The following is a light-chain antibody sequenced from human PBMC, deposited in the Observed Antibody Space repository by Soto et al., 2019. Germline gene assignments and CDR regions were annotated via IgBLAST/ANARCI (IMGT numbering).Light chain of an antibody. J-gene: IGKJ2*01. V-gene: IGKV3-20*01. CDR3: QQYGGALPEYP. Sequence: IVLTQSPGTLSLSPGERATLSCRASQTVSGSHLAWYQQKPGQALRLIIYCASTRPTGIPDRFSGSGSGTDFTLTITRLEPEDFAVYYCQQYGGALPEYPFGQGTKLEIK. CDR1: QTVSGSH. CDR2: CAS.